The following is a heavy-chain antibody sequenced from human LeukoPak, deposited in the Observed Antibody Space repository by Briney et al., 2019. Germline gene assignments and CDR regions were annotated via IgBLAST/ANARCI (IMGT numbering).Heavy chain of an antibody. D-gene: IGHD5-24*01. V-gene: IGHV4-34*01. CDR2: IDHRGDT. CDR3: ARGATISATGYFDF. Sequence: SETLSLTCAVYGGSFSRYYWSLIRQSPGKGLEWIAEIDHRGDTNYNPSVKSRVTISVDTSKNQFSLKVRSLSAADTAVYYCARGATISATGYFDFWGQGTLVTVSS. J-gene: IGHJ4*03. CDR1: GGSFSRYY.